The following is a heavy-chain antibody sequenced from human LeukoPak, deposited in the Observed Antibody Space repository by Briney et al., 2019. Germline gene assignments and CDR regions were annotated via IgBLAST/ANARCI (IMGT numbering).Heavy chain of an antibody. J-gene: IGHJ4*02. V-gene: IGHV3-15*01. D-gene: IGHD2-8*01. Sequence: GDSLRLSCVASGFSFSEDWMNWVRQAPGRGLEWLGRIKRQMDGATTDYAAPVKGRFIISRDDSKNTLSLQMNSLKTEDTAIYYCMTERYWPNGGYVHWGQGTLVTASS. CDR1: GFSFSEDW. CDR2: IKRQMDGATT. CDR3: MTERYWPNGGYVH.